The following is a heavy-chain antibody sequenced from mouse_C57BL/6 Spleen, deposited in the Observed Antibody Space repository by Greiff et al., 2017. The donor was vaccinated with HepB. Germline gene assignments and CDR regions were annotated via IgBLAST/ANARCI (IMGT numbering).Heavy chain of an antibody. CDR2: FYPGSGSI. J-gene: IGHJ3*01. D-gene: IGHD2-5*01. Sequence: VQLQQSGAELVKPGASVKLSCKASGYTFTEYTIHWVKQRSGQGLEWIGWFYPGSGSIKYNEKFKDKATLTADKSSSTVYMELSSLTSEDSAVYYCARHEWDYSNYGARFAYWGQGTLVTVSA. CDR1: GYTFTEYT. V-gene: IGHV1-62-2*01. CDR3: ARHEWDYSNYGARFAY.